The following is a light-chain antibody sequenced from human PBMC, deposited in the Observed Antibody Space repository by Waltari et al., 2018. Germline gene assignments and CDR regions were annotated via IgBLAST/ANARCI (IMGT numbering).Light chain of an antibody. CDR3: LQDNNYPLS. V-gene: IGKV1-5*03. CDR1: QSISSW. Sequence: DIQMTQSPSTLSASVGDRVTITCRASQSISSWLAWYQQKPGKAPKLLIYKSSSLESGVPSRFSGSGSGTEFTLAISSLQPDDFATYYCLQDNNYPLSFGQGTKLEIK. J-gene: IGKJ2*03. CDR2: KSS.